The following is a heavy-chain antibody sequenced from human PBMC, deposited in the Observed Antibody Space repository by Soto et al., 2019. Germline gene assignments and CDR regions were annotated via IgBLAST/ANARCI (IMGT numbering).Heavy chain of an antibody. CDR1: GFPINVTY. CDR2: LYADGST. D-gene: IGHD6-25*01. J-gene: IGHJ2*01. CDR3: ARTAEGDTPRTHWYFDL. V-gene: IGHV3-53*01. Sequence: GSLRLSCAASGFPINVTYLSWVRQAPGKGLEWLSVLYADGSTYYIDSVKGRFRISRDNAKNTLYLQMDNLRADDTAMYFCARTAEGDTPRTHWYFDLWGRGTPVTVSS.